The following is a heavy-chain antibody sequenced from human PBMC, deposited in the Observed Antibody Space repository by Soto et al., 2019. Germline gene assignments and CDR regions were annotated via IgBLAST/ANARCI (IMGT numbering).Heavy chain of an antibody. CDR2: ISYDESNK. Sequence: GGSLXLSCAASGFTFSSYSMHWVRQAPGKGLEWVAVISYDESNKYYADSVKGRFTISRDNSKNTLYLQMNSLRAEDTAVYYCAKSVYNWNDGFFDYWGQGTLVTVSS. J-gene: IGHJ4*02. D-gene: IGHD1-1*01. CDR3: AKSVYNWNDGFFDY. CDR1: GFTFSSYS. V-gene: IGHV3-30-3*02.